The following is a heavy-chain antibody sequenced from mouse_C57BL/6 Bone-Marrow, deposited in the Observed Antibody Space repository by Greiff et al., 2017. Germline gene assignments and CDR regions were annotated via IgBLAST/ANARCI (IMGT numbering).Heavy chain of an antibody. CDR1: GYTFTSYW. CDR3: ARGYYGSSSWFAY. CDR2: IDPSDSET. D-gene: IGHD1-1*01. J-gene: IGHJ3*01. V-gene: IGHV1-52*01. Sequence: VKLQQPGAELVRPGSSVKLSCKASGYTFTSYWMHWVKQRPIQGLEWIGNIDPSDSETHYNQKFKDKATLTVDKSSSTAYMQLSSLTSEDSAVYYCARGYYGSSSWFAYWGQGTLVTVSA.